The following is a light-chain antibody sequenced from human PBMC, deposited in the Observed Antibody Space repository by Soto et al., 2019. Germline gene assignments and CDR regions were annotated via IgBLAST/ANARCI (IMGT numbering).Light chain of an antibody. Sequence: QSVLTQPASVSGSPGQSITISCTGTSNDVGGYNYVSWYQQHPGKAPKLMIYDVSNRPSGVSNRFFGSKSGNTAYLTISGLQAEDEAYYYCSSYTSSSTYVVFGGGTKLTVL. CDR1: SNDVGGYNY. V-gene: IGLV2-14*01. CDR3: SSYTSSSTYVV. CDR2: DVS. J-gene: IGLJ2*01.